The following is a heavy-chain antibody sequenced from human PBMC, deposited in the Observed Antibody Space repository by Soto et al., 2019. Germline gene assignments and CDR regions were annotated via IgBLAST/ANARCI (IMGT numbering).Heavy chain of an antibody. CDR3: ARGSPYYGMDV. CDR1: GFTFSSYD. J-gene: IGHJ6*02. Sequence: GGSLRLSCAASGFTFSSYDMHWVRQATGKGLEWVSAIGTAGDTYYPGSVKGRFTISRENAKNSLYLQMNSLRAGGTAVYYCARGSPYYGMDVWGQGTTVTVSS. V-gene: IGHV3-13*01. CDR2: IGTAGDT.